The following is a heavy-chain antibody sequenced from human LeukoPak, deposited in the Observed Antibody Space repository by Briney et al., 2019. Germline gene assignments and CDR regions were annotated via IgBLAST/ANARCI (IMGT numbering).Heavy chain of an antibody. CDR1: GGTFSSYA. CDR3: ARVRDGISYYGSGSYYYYYGMDV. J-gene: IGHJ6*02. D-gene: IGHD3-10*01. V-gene: IGHV1-69*13. Sequence: GASVKVSCKASGGTFSSYAISWVRQAPGQGLEWMGGIIPIFGTADYAQKFQGRVTITADESTSTAYMELSSLRSEDTAVYYCARVRDGISYYGSGSYYYYYGMDVWGQGTTVTVSS. CDR2: IIPIFGTA.